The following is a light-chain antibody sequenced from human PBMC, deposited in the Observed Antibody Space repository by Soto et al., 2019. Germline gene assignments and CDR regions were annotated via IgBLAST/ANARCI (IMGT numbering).Light chain of an antibody. CDR3: QKSGRELGWT. Sequence: IQMTQSSSSLSASVGDRVTITCRASQTISNYLNWYQQKPGKAPKLLIYAASSLQSGVQSRFSASGSGRNLALTVSRLEPEDFALYSCQKSGRELGWTFGQG. J-gene: IGKJ1*01. V-gene: IGKV1-39*02. CDR1: QTISNY. CDR2: AAS.